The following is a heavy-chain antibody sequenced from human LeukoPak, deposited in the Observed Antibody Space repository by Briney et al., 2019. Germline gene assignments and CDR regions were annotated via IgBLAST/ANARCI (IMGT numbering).Heavy chain of an antibody. J-gene: IGHJ4*02. CDR3: ARDHHYLGMFDY. D-gene: IGHD2/OR15-2a*01. CDR1: GGSISSGGYY. Sequence: SETLSLTCTVSGGSISSGGYYWSWIRQHPGKGLEWIGYIYYSGSTYYNPSLKSRVTISVDTSKNQFSLKLSSVTAADTAVYYCARDHHYLGMFDYWGQGTLVTVSS. V-gene: IGHV4-31*03. CDR2: IYYSGST.